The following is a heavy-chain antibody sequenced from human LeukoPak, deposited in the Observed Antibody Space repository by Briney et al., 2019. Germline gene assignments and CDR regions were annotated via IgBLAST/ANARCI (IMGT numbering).Heavy chain of an antibody. CDR2: INPHSDDR. V-gene: IGHV1-2*02. Sequence: ASVKVSCKASGYTFTGYYKHWLRQAPGQGLEWMGWINPHSDDRNYAQRFQGRVTMTRDTSISTVYMELSGLTSDDTAVYYCARDGPCSSTSCQNFDSWGQGALVTVSS. D-gene: IGHD2-2*01. CDR1: GYTFTGYY. J-gene: IGHJ4*02. CDR3: ARDGPCSSTSCQNFDS.